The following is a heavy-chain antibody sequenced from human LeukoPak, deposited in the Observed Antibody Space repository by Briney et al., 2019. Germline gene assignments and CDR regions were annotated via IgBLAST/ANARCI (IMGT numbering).Heavy chain of an antibody. V-gene: IGHV4-39*01. CDR3: ARLKVGTTHPDY. D-gene: IGHD1-26*01. CDR1: DDSISRSSYY. Sequence: SETLSLTCSVSDDSISRSSYYWGWIRQPPGKGLEWIGTFYYSGFTYYNPSLKNRVTISVDTSKNQFSLKLSSVTAEDTAVYYCARLKVGTTHPDYWGQGTLVTVSS. J-gene: IGHJ4*02. CDR2: FYYSGFT.